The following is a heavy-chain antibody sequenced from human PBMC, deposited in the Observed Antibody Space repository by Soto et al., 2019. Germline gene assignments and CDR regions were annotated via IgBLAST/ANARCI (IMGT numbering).Heavy chain of an antibody. CDR3: AHSPEAAFRYDAFCFDY. CDR1: GFSLSTYGVS. Sequence: QITLKESGPPLVKPTQTLTLTCTFSGFSLSTYGVSVGWIRQPPGKALEWLALIYWDDDNRHNPSLKTRLTVTKXXSXDXXVLTITKMDPVHTATYFCAHSPEAAFRYDAFCFDYWGQGAPVTVSS. CDR2: IYWDDDN. V-gene: IGHV2-5*02. J-gene: IGHJ4*02. D-gene: IGHD3-16*01.